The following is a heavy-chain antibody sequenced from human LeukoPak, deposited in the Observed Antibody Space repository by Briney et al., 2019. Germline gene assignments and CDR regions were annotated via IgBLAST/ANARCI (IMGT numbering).Heavy chain of an antibody. CDR1: GGSFSGYY. J-gene: IGHJ5*02. V-gene: IGHV4-34*01. D-gene: IGHD3/OR15-3a*01. CDR3: ARDRTGNNWFDP. CDR2: INHSGST. Sequence: SETLSLTCAVYGGSFSGYYWSWIRQPPGKGLEWIGEINHSGSTNYNPSLKSRVTISVDTSKNQFSLKLSSVTAADTAVYCCARDRTGNNWFDPWGQGTLVTVSS.